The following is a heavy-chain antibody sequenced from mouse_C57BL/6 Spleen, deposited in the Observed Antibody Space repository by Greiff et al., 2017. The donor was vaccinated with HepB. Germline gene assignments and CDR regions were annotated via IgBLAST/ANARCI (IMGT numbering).Heavy chain of an antibody. Sequence: VQLQQPGAELVKPGASVKLSCKASGYTFTSYWMQWVKQRPGQGLEWIGEIDPSDSYTNYNQKFKGKATLTVDTSSSTAYMQLSSLTSEDSAVYYCARWNLNVRYYAMDYWGQGTSVTVSS. V-gene: IGHV1-50*01. CDR2: IDPSDSYT. CDR1: GYTFTSYW. J-gene: IGHJ4*01. CDR3: ARWNLNVRYYAMDY.